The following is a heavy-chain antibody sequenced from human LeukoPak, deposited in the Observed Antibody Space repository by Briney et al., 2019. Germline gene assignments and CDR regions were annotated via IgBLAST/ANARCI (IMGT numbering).Heavy chain of an antibody. Sequence: PGGSLRLSCAASGFTVSSNYMSWVRQAPGKGLEWVSVIYSGGSTYYADSVKGRFTISRDNSKNTLYLQMNSLRAEDTAVYYCARDPGYSYGSYYGMVVWAQGTTVTV. CDR1: GFTVSSNY. CDR3: ARDPGYSYGSYYGMVV. D-gene: IGHD5-18*01. CDR2: IYSGGST. V-gene: IGHV3-66*02. J-gene: IGHJ6*02.